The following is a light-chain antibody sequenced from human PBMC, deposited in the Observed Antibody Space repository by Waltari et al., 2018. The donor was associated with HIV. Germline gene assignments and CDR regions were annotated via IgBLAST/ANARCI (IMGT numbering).Light chain of an antibody. V-gene: IGLV7-46*01. CDR2: DTS. J-gene: IGLJ3*02. CDR3: LLSYSGAHWV. Sequence: QAVVTQEPSLTVSPGGTVTLTCGSSTGAATSGHSSYWFQQKPGQAPRTLIYDTSNKHSWTPARFSGSLLGGKAALTLSGAQPEDEAEYYCLLSYSGAHWVFGGGTKLTVL. CDR1: TGAATSGHS.